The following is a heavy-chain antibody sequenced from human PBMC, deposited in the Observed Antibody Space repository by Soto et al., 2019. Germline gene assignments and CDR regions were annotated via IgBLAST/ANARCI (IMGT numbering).Heavy chain of an antibody. CDR1: GFTFSSYA. V-gene: IGHV3-30-3*01. CDR3: ARDTHWGYSYGRLRLYGIDV. J-gene: IGHJ6*02. Sequence: PGGSLRLSCAASGFTFSSYAMHWVRQAPGKGLEWVAVISYDGSNKYYADSVKGRFTISRDNSKNTLYLQMNSLRAEDTAVYYCARDTHWGYSYGRLRLYGIDVCGQGPTVTVYS. CDR2: ISYDGSNK. D-gene: IGHD5-18*01.